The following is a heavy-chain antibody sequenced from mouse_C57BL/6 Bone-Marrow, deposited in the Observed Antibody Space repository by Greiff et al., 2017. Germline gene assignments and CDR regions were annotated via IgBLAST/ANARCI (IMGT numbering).Heavy chain of an antibody. D-gene: IGHD1-1*01. Sequence: QVQLQQPGAELVMPGASVKLSCKASGYTFTSYWMHWVKQRPGQGLEWIGEIDPSDSYTNYNQKFKGKSTLTVDKSSSTAYMQLSSLTSEDSAVCYSAREGILRSFDYWGQGTTLTVSS. V-gene: IGHV1-69*01. J-gene: IGHJ2*01. CDR1: GYTFTSYW. CDR3: AREGILRSFDY. CDR2: IDPSDSYT.